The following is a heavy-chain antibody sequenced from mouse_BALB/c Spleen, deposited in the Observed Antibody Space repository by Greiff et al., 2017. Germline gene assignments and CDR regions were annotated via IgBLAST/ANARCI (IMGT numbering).Heavy chain of an antibody. V-gene: IGHV1S137*01. Sequence: VQLQQSGAELVRPGVSVKISCKGSGYTFTDYAMHWVKQSHAKSLEWIGVISTYYGDASYNQKFKGKATMTVDKSSSTAYMELARLTSEDSAIYYCAREGNFYAMDYWGQGTSVTVSS. CDR2: ISTYYGDA. J-gene: IGHJ4*01. D-gene: IGHD2-1*01. CDR1: GYTFTDYA. CDR3: AREGNFYAMDY.